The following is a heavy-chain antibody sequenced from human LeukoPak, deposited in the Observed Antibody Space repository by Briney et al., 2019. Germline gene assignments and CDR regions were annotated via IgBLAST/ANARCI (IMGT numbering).Heavy chain of an antibody. CDR3: ARQAAGYSSGWYQFHFDY. CDR2: INIYTGNT. Sequence: ASVKVSCKTSDYTFTSYGISWVRQAPGQGLEWMGWINIYTGNTNYAQKFQGRVTMTTDTSTSTAYMELKSLRSDDAAVYYCARQAAGYSSGWYQFHFDYWGQGTLVTVSS. V-gene: IGHV1-18*04. J-gene: IGHJ4*02. D-gene: IGHD6-19*01. CDR1: DYTFTSYG.